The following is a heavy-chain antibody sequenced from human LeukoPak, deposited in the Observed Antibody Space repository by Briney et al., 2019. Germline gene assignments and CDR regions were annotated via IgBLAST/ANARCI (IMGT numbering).Heavy chain of an antibody. V-gene: IGHV3-7*01. J-gene: IGHJ4*02. CDR1: GFTFDDYW. D-gene: IGHD6-6*01. CDR3: ARGLIAARPSAPDY. Sequence: GGSLRLSCGASGFTFDDYWMSWVRQAPGQGLEWVANINQDGSEKYYLDSVKGRFTISRDNAKNSLYLQMNSLRAEDTAVYYCARGLIAARPSAPDYWGQGTLVTVSS. CDR2: INQDGSEK.